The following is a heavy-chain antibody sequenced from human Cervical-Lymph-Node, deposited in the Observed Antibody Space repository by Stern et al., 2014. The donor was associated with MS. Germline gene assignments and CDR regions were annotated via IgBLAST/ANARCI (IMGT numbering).Heavy chain of an antibody. Sequence: VQLVQSGPGLVKPSETLSLTCVVSGASITTNHWSWIRQSPGKGLEWIGNVHYTGSTTNNPPLQSRVPTAIDTPTKQFPLSLSSVTAADTAVYFCASCDGYSFASWGQGTLVTVSS. D-gene: IGHD4-17*01. CDR3: ASCDGYSFAS. J-gene: IGHJ4*02. CDR2: VHYTGST. CDR1: GASITTNH. V-gene: IGHV4-59*08.